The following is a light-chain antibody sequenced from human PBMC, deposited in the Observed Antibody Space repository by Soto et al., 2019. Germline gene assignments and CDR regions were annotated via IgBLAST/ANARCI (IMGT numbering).Light chain of an antibody. Sequence: IVLTQSPGTLSLSPGERATLSCRASQSVSSSYLAWYQQKPGQAPRLLIYGASSRATGIPDRFSGSGSGTDFTLTISRLEPEDFAVHYCQQYGSSPTTFGQGTKVDIK. CDR1: QSVSSSY. V-gene: IGKV3-20*01. CDR3: QQYGSSPTT. CDR2: GAS. J-gene: IGKJ1*01.